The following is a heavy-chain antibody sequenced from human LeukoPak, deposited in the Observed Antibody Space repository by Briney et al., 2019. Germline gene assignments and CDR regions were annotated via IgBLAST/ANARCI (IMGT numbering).Heavy chain of an antibody. CDR1: GFTFSSYS. CDR3: ARGIYCSSTSCYRGGFDY. Sequence: GGSLRLSCAASGFTFSSYSMNWVRQAPGKGLEWVSYISSSSSTIYYADSVKGRFTISRDNAKNSLYLQMNSLRAEDTAVYYCARGIYCSSTSCYRGGFDYWGQGTLVTVSS. D-gene: IGHD2-2*02. J-gene: IGHJ4*02. CDR2: ISSSSSTI. V-gene: IGHV3-48*01.